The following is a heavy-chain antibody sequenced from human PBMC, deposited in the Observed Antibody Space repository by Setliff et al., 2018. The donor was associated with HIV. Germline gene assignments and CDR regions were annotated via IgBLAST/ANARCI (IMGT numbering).Heavy chain of an antibody. J-gene: IGHJ3*02. Sequence: ASVKVSCKASGGSFSSYAVSWVRQAPGQGLEWMGGIIPAFGTANYAQKFQGRVTITTDESTSTAYMELSGLRSEDTAVYFCARDGKRDDAFDIWGQGTMVTVSS. CDR2: IIPAFGTA. CDR3: ARDGKRDDAFDI. V-gene: IGHV1-69*05. CDR1: GGSFSSYA.